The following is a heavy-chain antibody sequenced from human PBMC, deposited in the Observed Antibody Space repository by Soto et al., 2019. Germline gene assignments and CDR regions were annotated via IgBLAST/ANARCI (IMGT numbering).Heavy chain of an antibody. CDR3: ARIRVRTTKLWVSGYYYGMDV. V-gene: IGHV2-70*01. J-gene: IGHJ6*02. CDR1: GFSLSTSGMC. CDR2: IDWDDDT. Sequence: SGPTLVNPTQTLTLTCTFSGFSLSTSGMCVSWIRQPPGKALEWLALIDWDDDTYYSTSLKTRLTIPKDTSKNQVVLTMTNMDPVDTATFYCARIRVRTTKLWVSGYYYGMDVWGQGTTVTVSS. D-gene: IGHD4-17*01.